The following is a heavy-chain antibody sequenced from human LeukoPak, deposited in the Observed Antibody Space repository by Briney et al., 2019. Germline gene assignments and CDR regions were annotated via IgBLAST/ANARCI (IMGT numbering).Heavy chain of an antibody. J-gene: IGHJ4*02. CDR1: GFTFSSYD. D-gene: IGHD5-12*01. V-gene: IGHV3-23*01. Sequence: PGGSLRLSCAASGFTFSSYDMTWVRQTPGKGLEWVALISRSGGTTYYADSVKGRFTISRDNSKNTLYLQMNSLRAEDTAEYYCAKDRTGYSGARGFDCWGQGTLVTVSS. CDR2: ISRSGGTT. CDR3: AKDRTGYSGARGFDC.